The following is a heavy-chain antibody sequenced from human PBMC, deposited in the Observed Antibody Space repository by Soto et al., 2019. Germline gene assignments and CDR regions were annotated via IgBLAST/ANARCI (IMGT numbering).Heavy chain of an antibody. CDR1: GFTFSSYA. CDR3: AKDLPSIYGYVWGSYRPNYYGMDV. V-gene: IGHV3-23*01. CDR2: ISGSGGST. D-gene: IGHD3-16*02. Sequence: PGGSLRLSCAASGFTFSSYAMSWVRQAPGKGLEWVSAISGSGGSTYYADSVKGRFTISRDNSKNTLYLQMNSLRAEDTAVYYCAKDLPSIYGYVWGSYRPNYYGMDVWGQGTTVTVSS. J-gene: IGHJ6*02.